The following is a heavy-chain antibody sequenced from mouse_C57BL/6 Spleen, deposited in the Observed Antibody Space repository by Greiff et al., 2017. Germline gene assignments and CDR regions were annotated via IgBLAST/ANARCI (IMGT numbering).Heavy chain of an antibody. CDR2: IDPSDSET. Sequence: QVQLQPPGAELVRPGSSVKLSCKASGYTFTSYWMHWVKQRPIQGLEWIGNIDPSDSETHYNQKFKDKATLTVDKSSSTAYMQLSSLTSEDSAVYYCARLLWDGGFAYWGQGTLVTVSA. J-gene: IGHJ3*01. D-gene: IGHD4-1*01. CDR1: GYTFTSYW. CDR3: ARLLWDGGFAY. V-gene: IGHV1-52*01.